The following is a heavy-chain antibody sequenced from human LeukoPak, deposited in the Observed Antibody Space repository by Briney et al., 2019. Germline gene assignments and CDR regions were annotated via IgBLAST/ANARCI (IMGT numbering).Heavy chain of an antibody. V-gene: IGHV5-51*01. Sequence: GESLKISCKDSGYSFTTYWIGWVRQMPGKGLEWMGIIYPRDSDTRYSPSFQGQVTISADKSISTAYLQWSSLKASDTAMYYCARHETGPYFDYWGQGTLVTVSS. D-gene: IGHD1-1*01. CDR1: GYSFTTYW. CDR2: IYPRDSDT. J-gene: IGHJ4*02. CDR3: ARHETGPYFDY.